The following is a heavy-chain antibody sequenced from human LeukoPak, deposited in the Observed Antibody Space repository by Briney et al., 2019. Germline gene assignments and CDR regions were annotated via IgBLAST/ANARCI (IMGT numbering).Heavy chain of an antibody. J-gene: IGHJ4*02. V-gene: IGHV3-21*01. CDR1: GFTFSSYR. CDR2: ISSSSSYI. D-gene: IGHD5-18*01. Sequence: PGGSLRLSCAASGFTFSSYRMNWVRQAPGKGLEWVSSISSSSSYIYYADSVKGRFTISRDNAKNSLYLQMNSLRAEDTAVYYCARDLRGYSYGWRYFDYWGQGTLVTVSS. CDR3: ARDLRGYSYGWRYFDY.